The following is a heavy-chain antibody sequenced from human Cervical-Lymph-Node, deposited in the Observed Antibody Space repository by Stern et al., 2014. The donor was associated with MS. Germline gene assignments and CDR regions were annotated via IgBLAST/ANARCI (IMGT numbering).Heavy chain of an antibody. V-gene: IGHV1-18*01. CDR1: GYTFTSYG. J-gene: IGHJ4*02. Sequence: VQLVQSGAEVKKPGASVKVSCKASGYTFTSYGISWVRQAPGQGLEWMGWISAYNGNTNYAQKLQGRVTMTTDTSTSTAYMELRSLRSDDTAVYYCARSDYYDSSGYYLPSDYWGQGTLVTVSS. CDR3: ARSDYYDSSGYYLPSDY. CDR2: ISAYNGNT. D-gene: IGHD3-22*01.